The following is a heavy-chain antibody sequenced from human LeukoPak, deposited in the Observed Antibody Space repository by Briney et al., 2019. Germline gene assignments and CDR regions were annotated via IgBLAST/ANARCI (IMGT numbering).Heavy chain of an antibody. Sequence: LXLSXXXSGFTXSSYAMSWVRQAPGKGLEWVSAISGSGGSTYYADSVKGRFTISRDNSKNTLYLQMNSLRAEDTAVYYCAKDPGGGYSYGGFDYWGQGTLVTVSS. J-gene: IGHJ4*02. CDR1: GFTXSSYA. CDR2: ISGSGGST. D-gene: IGHD5-18*01. V-gene: IGHV3-23*01. CDR3: AKDPGGGYSYGGFDY.